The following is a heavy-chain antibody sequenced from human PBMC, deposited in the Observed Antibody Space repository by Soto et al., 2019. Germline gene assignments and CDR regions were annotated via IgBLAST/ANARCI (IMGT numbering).Heavy chain of an antibody. J-gene: IGHJ6*02. CDR1: GGSFSGYY. V-gene: IGHV4-34*01. CDR3: ARGEHGMDV. CDR2: INHSGST. Sequence: SETLSLTCSVYGGSFSGYYWSWIRQPPGKGLEWIGEINHSGSTNYNPSLKSRVTISVDTSKNQFSLKLSSVTAADTAVYYCARGEHGMDVWGQGTTVTVSS.